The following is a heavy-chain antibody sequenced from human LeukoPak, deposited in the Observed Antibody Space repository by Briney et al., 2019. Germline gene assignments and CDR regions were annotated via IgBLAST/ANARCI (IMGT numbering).Heavy chain of an antibody. J-gene: IGHJ3*02. CDR3: ARWDMITFGGVIPLDAFDI. V-gene: IGHV1-18*01. CDR1: GYTFTSYG. Sequence: GASVKVSCKASGYTFTSYGISWVRQAPGQELEWMGWISAYNGNTNYAQKLQGRVTMTTDTSTSTAYMELRSLRSDDTAVYYCARWDMITFGGVIPLDAFDIWGQGTMVTVSS. CDR2: ISAYNGNT. D-gene: IGHD3-16*02.